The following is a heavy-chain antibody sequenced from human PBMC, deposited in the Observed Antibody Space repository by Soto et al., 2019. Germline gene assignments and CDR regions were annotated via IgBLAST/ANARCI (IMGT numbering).Heavy chain of an antibody. CDR3: AREEREVAATPGAFDI. Sequence: EVQLVESGGGLVQPGGSLRLSCAASGLTVISNYMSWVRQAPGKGLEWVSVIYSGGSTYYADSVKGRFTISRDNSKNTLYIQMNSLRAEDTAVYYCAREEREVAATPGAFDIWGQGTMVTVSS. V-gene: IGHV3-66*01. D-gene: IGHD2-15*01. CDR2: IYSGGST. J-gene: IGHJ3*02. CDR1: GLTVISNY.